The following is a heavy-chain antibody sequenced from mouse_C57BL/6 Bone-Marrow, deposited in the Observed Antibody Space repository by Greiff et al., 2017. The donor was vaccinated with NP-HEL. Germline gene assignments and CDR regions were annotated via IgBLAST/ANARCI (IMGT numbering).Heavy chain of an antibody. CDR3: ARSYYGSRYYFDY. Sequence: VQLQQSGPELVKPGASVKISCKASGYAFSSSWMNWVKQRPGKGLEWIGRIYPGDGDTNYNGKFKGKATLTADKSSSTAYMQLSNLTSEDSAVYFCARSYYGSRYYFDYWGQGTTLTVSS. V-gene: IGHV1-82*01. CDR1: GYAFSSSW. J-gene: IGHJ2*01. D-gene: IGHD1-1*01. CDR2: IYPGDGDT.